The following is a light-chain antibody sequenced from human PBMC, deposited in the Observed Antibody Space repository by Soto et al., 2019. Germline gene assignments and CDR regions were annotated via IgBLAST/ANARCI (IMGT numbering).Light chain of an antibody. V-gene: IGKV2-28*01. CDR2: LGS. CDR3: MQPLQTPRT. CDR1: QSLLHSNGYNY. Sequence: DIVMTQSPLSLPVTPGEPASISCRSSQSLLHSNGYNYLDWYLQKPGQSPQLLIYLGSNRSSGVPDRFSGSGSGTDFTLKIRRVEAEDVGVYYCMQPLQTPRTFGQGTKVEIK. J-gene: IGKJ1*01.